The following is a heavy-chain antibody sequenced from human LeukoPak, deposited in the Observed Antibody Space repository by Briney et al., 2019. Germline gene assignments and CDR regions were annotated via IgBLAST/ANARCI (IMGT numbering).Heavy chain of an antibody. CDR3: ARHKGNGASGIDP. Sequence: SETLSLTCTVSGGSISSSSYYWGWIRQPPGKGLEWIGSIYYSGSTYYNPSLKSRVTISVDTSKNQFSLKLSSVTAADTAVYYCARHKGNGASGIDPWGQGTLVTVSS. V-gene: IGHV4-39*01. CDR1: GGSISSSSYY. D-gene: IGHD4-17*01. CDR2: IYYSGST. J-gene: IGHJ5*02.